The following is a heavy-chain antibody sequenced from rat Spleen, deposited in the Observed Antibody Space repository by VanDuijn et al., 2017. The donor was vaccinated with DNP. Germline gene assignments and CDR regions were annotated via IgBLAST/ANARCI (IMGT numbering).Heavy chain of an antibody. J-gene: IGHJ2*01. CDR2: ISGAGST. V-gene: IGHV2S12*01. CDR1: GFSLTSYG. Sequence: QVQLKESGPGLVQPSQTLSLTCTVSGFSLTSYGVSWVRQPPGKGLEWIAAISGAGSTYINSALKSRLSISRDTSKSQVFLKMNRLQTEDTAIYFCTRDYSATGYWGQGVMVTVSS. CDR3: TRDYSATGY. D-gene: IGHD1-1*01.